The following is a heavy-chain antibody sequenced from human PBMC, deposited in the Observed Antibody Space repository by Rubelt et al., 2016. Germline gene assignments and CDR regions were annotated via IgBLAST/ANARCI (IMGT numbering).Heavy chain of an antibody. CDR1: GFTVSSNY. J-gene: IGHJ6*02. D-gene: IGHD1-7*01. Sequence: EVQLVESGGGVVQPGGSLRLSCAASGFTVSSNYMSWVRQAPGKGLEWVSVIYSGGSTYYADSVKGRFTISRHNSKDTLYLQMNSLRAEDTAVYYCARGTGTTLDYGMDVWGQGTTVTVSS. CDR2: IYSGGST. CDR3: ARGTGTTLDYGMDV. V-gene: IGHV3-53*04.